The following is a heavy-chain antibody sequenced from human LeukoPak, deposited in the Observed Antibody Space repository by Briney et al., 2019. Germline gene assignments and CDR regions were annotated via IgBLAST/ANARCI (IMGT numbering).Heavy chain of an antibody. D-gene: IGHD6-13*01. CDR2: IGSGDMIT. CDR1: GFTFSNYE. CDR3: ARDLVLYNSSWYGDDYYYYYGMDV. Sequence: GGSLRLSCAASGFTFSNYEMNWVRQAPGKALEWISYIGSGDMITFYADSSRGRFTISRDNAKNSLYLQMNSLRAEDTAVYYCARDLVLYNSSWYGDDYYYYYGMDVWGQGTTVTVSS. J-gene: IGHJ6*02. V-gene: IGHV3-48*03.